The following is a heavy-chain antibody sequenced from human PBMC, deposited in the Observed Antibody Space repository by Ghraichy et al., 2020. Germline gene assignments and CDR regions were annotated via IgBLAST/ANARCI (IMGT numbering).Heavy chain of an antibody. CDR2: IYYSGST. J-gene: IGHJ3*02. CDR3: ARVPYYYDSSGYLADI. Sequence: SETLSLTCTVSGGSISSYYWSWIRQPPGKGLEWIGYIYYSGSTNYNPSLKSRVTISVDTSKNQFSRKLSPVTAADTAVYYCARVPYYYDSSGYLADIWGQGTMVTVSS. D-gene: IGHD3-22*01. CDR1: GGSISSYY. V-gene: IGHV4-59*01.